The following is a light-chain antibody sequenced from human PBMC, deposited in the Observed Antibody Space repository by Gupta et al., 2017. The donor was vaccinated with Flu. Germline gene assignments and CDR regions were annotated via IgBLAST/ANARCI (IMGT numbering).Light chain of an antibody. CDR1: QSVLYSSNNKND. V-gene: IGKV4-1*01. Sequence: TCKSSQSVLYSSNNKNDLAWYQQKPGQPPKLLIYWASTRESGVPDRFSGSGSGTDFTLTISSLQAEDVAVYYCQQYYSTPYTFGQGTKLEIK. CDR2: WAS. J-gene: IGKJ2*01. CDR3: QQYYSTPYT.